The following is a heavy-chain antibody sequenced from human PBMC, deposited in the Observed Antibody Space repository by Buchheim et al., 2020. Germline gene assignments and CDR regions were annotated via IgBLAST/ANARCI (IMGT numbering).Heavy chain of an antibody. Sequence: QVQLVESGGGVVQPGRSLRLSCAASGFTFSSYGMHWVRQAPGKGLEWVAVISYDGSNKYYADSVKGRFTIFRDNSKNTLYLQMNSLRAEDTAVYYCAKTVAAAGPYGMDVWGQGTT. CDR1: GFTFSSYG. D-gene: IGHD6-13*01. J-gene: IGHJ6*02. V-gene: IGHV3-30*18. CDR3: AKTVAAAGPYGMDV. CDR2: ISYDGSNK.